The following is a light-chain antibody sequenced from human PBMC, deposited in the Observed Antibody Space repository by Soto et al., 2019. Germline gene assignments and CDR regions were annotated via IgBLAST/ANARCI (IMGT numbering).Light chain of an antibody. CDR3: QQYDSVPHT. V-gene: IGKV1-5*03. J-gene: IGKJ2*01. CDR2: KAS. Sequence: DIQMTQSPSTLSASVGDRVTITCRASQTINSWLAWYQQKPGKAPRLLIYKASSLESGVPSRFSGSGSGTEFTHTISSLQPDDFATYYCQQYDSVPHTFGQGTK. CDR1: QTINSW.